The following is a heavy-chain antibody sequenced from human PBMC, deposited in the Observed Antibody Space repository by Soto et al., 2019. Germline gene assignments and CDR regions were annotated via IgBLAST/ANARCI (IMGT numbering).Heavy chain of an antibody. D-gene: IGHD2-8*02. Sequence: SETLSLTCTVSGGSISSYYWSWIRQPPGKGLEWLGYVYHNGITNYNPSLKSRVTISVDTSKNQFSLKLRSVTAADTAVYYCAREGVTGGYRWFDPWGQGTLVTVSS. CDR1: GGSISSYY. J-gene: IGHJ5*02. V-gene: IGHV4-59*13. CDR2: VYHNGIT. CDR3: AREGVTGGYRWFDP.